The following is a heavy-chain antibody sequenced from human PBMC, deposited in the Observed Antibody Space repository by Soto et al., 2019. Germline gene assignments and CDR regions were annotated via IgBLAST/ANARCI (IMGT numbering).Heavy chain of an antibody. Sequence: EVQLLESGGGLVQPGGSLRLSCAASGFTFSDSAMTWVRQAPGQGLEWVSGISGSGGSTYYADSVKGRFTISRDNSKNTVYVQMNSLRAEDTAVYYCAKDRYFAGPTAGDYWGQGTLVTGSS. J-gene: IGHJ4*02. CDR2: ISGSGGST. D-gene: IGHD3-9*01. CDR1: GFTFSDSA. V-gene: IGHV3-23*01. CDR3: AKDRYFAGPTAGDY.